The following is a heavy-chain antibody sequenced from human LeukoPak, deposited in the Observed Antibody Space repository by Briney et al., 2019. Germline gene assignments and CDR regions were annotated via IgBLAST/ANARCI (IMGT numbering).Heavy chain of an antibody. D-gene: IGHD3-10*01. J-gene: IGHJ5*02. Sequence: PSETLSLTCTVSGGSISSGDYYWSWIRQPPGKGLEWIGYIYYSGSTNYNPSLKSRVTISVDTSKNQFSLKLSSVTAADTAVYYCAREVPHDSGRFDPWGQGTLVTVSS. CDR1: GGSISSGDYY. V-gene: IGHV4-61*08. CDR2: IYYSGST. CDR3: AREVPHDSGRFDP.